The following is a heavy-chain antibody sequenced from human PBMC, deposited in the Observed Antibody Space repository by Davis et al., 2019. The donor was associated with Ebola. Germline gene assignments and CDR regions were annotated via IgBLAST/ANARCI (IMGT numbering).Heavy chain of an antibody. J-gene: IGHJ4*02. CDR2: ISAYNGNT. D-gene: IGHD3-3*01. Sequence: ASVKVSCKASGYTFTSYGISWVRQAPGQGLEWMGWISAYNGNTNYAQKLQGRVTMTTDTSTSTAYMELRSLRSDDTAVYYCAREGNHAYYDFWSGYSLDYWGQGTLVTVSS. CDR3: AREGNHAYYDFWSGYSLDY. CDR1: GYTFTSYG. V-gene: IGHV1-18*01.